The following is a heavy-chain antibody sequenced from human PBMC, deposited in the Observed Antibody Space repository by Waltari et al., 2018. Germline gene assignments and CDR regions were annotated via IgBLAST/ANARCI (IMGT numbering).Heavy chain of an antibody. CDR1: GYSISSGYS. V-gene: IGHV4-38-2*01. CDR2: IYHSGST. J-gene: IGHJ4*02. D-gene: IGHD1-7*01. CDR3: ARSGTGTTRPFDY. Sequence: QVQLQESGPGLVKPSETLSLTCAVSGYSISSGYSLGWIRQPPGKGLEWIGSIYHSGSTYYNPSLKSRVTISVDTSKNQFSLKLSSVTAADTAVYYCARSGTGTTRPFDYWGQGTLVTVSS.